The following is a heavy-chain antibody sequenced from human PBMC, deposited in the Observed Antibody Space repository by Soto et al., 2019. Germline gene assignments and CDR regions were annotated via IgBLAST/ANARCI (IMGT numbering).Heavy chain of an antibody. CDR2: IIPIFGTV. Sequence: QVQLLQSGAEVKKPGSSVRVSCEASGGTFRTYAIIWVRQAPGQGLEWMGEIIPIFGTVNYAQKFQGRVTITADESTTTVYRDLRSLRSDDMAVYYCAKGAVAGTPTSYYYYGMDVW. V-gene: IGHV1-69*12. D-gene: IGHD6-19*01. CDR1: GGTFRTYA. CDR3: AKGAVAGTPTSYYYYGMDV. J-gene: IGHJ6*01.